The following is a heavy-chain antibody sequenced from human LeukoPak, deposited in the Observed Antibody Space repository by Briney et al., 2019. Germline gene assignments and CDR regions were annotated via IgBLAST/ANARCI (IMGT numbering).Heavy chain of an antibody. CDR2: IYYSGST. Sequence: SETLSLTCAVSGGSISSGGYSWSWIRQPPGKGLEWIGYIYYSGSTEYNPSLRSRVTISLEMSKHQFSLNVTSVTAADTAVYYCATNTGTVFDYWGQGALVTVSS. J-gene: IGHJ4*02. CDR1: GGSISSGGYS. D-gene: IGHD7-27*01. CDR3: ATNTGTVFDY. V-gene: IGHV4-30-4*07.